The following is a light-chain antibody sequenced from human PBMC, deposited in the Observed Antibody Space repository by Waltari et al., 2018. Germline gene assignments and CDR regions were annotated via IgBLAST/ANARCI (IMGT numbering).Light chain of an antibody. CDR3: GTWDSTLNAGV. CDR1: NSNIGNNY. V-gene: IGLV1-51*02. Sequence: QSVLTQPPPESATPGKKVTISCSGRNSNIGNNYVSWYQQLPGTAPNLLIYKNDKRPSGIPDLFSGSKSGTSATLGITGLQTGDEADYYCGTWDSTLNAGVFGGGTKLTVL. J-gene: IGLJ3*02. CDR2: KND.